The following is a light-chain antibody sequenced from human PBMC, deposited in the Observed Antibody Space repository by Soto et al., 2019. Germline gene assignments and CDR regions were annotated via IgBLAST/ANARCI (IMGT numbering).Light chain of an antibody. V-gene: IGLV2-14*01. CDR3: SSYTSSSTFYV. J-gene: IGLJ1*01. Sequence: QSALTQPASVSGSPGQSITISCTGTSSGVGGYNYVSWYQQHPGKAPKLMIYDVSNRPSGVSNRFSGSKSGNTASLTISGLQSEDDADYYYSSYTSSSTFYVFGTGTKLTVL. CDR2: DVS. CDR1: SSGVGGYNY.